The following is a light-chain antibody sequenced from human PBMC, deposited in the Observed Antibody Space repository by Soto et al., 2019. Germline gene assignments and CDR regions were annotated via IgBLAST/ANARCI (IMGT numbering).Light chain of an antibody. V-gene: IGLV1-51*02. Sequence: HSVLTQPPSVSAAPGQKVTISCSGSSSNIGNNYVSWYQQLPGTAPKLLIYENNKRPSGIPDRFSGSKSGTSATLGITGLQTGDTADYYCGTWDSSLSAVFGGGTKLTVL. CDR1: SSNIGNNY. CDR3: GTWDSSLSAV. CDR2: ENN. J-gene: IGLJ2*01.